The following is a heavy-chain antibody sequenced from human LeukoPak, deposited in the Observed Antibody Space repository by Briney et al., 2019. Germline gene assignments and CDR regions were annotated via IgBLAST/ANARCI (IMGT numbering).Heavy chain of an antibody. J-gene: IGHJ4*02. CDR1: GFTFSDSE. CDR3: VKGRAARG. D-gene: IGHD6-6*01. V-gene: IGHV3-23*01. CDR2: ISGSGGNT. Sequence: GGSLRLSCAASGFTFSDSEMNWVRQAPGKGLEWVSGISGSGGNTYYADSVKGRFTISRDNSKNTLYLQMNSLRVEDTAVYFCVKGRAARGWGQGTLVTVSS.